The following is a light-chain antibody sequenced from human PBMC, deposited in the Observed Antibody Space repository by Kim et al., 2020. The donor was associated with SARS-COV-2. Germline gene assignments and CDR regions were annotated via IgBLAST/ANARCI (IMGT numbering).Light chain of an antibody. CDR1: QDITNY. J-gene: IGKJ5*01. Sequence: DIQMTQSPSSLSASGGDRVTITCRASQDITNYLVWFQQKPGKAPKSLIYEASNLQNGVPSRFSVSRSGTDFTLTITSLQPEDFSTYYCLQYQSYPLSFGQGKRLEIK. CDR2: EAS. V-gene: IGKV1-16*01. CDR3: LQYQSYPLS.